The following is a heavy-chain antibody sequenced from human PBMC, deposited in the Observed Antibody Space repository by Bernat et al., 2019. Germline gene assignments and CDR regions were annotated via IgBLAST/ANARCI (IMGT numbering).Heavy chain of an antibody. V-gene: IGHV4-34*01. CDR2: ISHSGSA. D-gene: IGHD3-9*01. J-gene: IGHJ3*02. CDR1: GGSFSDYY. CDR3: ARLTQHFEISTSYYFRAFDI. Sequence: QVQLRQWGAGLLKPSETLSLTCAVYGGSFSDYYWSWIRQPPGKGLEGIGEISHSGSASYSPSLKSRVTISVDTSKSQFSLKVRSVTAADAAVYYCARLTQHFEISTSYYFRAFDIWGQGTMVTVSS.